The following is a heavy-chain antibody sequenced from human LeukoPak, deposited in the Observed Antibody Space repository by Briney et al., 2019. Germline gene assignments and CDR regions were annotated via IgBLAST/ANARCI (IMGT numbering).Heavy chain of an antibody. J-gene: IGHJ4*02. CDR2: IIPILGIA. Sequence: SVKVSCKASGGTFSSYAISWVRQAPGQGLEWMGRIIPILGIANYAQKFQGRVTITADKSTSTAYMELSSLRSEDTAVYHCARDRSYGDDAFDYWGQGTLVTVSS. CDR3: ARDRSYGDDAFDY. V-gene: IGHV1-69*04. D-gene: IGHD4-17*01. CDR1: GGTFSSYA.